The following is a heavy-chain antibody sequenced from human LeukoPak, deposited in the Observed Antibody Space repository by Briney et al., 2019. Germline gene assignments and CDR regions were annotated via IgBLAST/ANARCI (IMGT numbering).Heavy chain of an antibody. Sequence: PSETLSLTCTVSGGSISSYYWSWIRQPPGKGLEWIGYIYYSGSTNYNPSLKSRVTISVDTSKNQFSLKLSSVTAADTAVYYCARDLRSGYYYVGFDYWGQGNLVNVSS. CDR1: GGSISSYY. V-gene: IGHV4-59*12. D-gene: IGHD3-22*01. J-gene: IGHJ4*02. CDR3: ARDLRSGYYYVGFDY. CDR2: IYYSGST.